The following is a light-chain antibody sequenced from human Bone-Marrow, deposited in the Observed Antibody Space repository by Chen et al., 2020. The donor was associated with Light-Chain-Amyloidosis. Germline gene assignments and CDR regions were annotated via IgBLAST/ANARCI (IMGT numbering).Light chain of an antibody. CDR2: DAS. CDR3: QQRSNWPLT. V-gene: IGKV3-11*01. J-gene: IGKJ4*01. CDR1: QSVGSY. Sequence: EIVLPQSPATLSLSPGERATLSCRASQSVGSYLAWYQQKPGQAPRLLIYDASNRATGIPARFSGSGSGTDFTLTISSLEPEDFAVYYCQQRSNWPLTFGGGTKVEIK.